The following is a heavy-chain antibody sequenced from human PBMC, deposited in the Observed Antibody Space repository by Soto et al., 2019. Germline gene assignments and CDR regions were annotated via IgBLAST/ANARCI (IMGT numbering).Heavy chain of an antibody. CDR1: SGSISSSNW. Sequence: SETPLTCAVSSGSISSSNWWSWVRQPPGKGLEWIGEIYHSGSTNYNPSLKSRVTISVDKSKNQFSLRLSSVTAADTAVYFCARGYSTSSYYHYYYMDVWGKGTTVTVSS. J-gene: IGHJ6*03. CDR3: ARGYSTSSYYHYYYMDV. CDR2: IYHSGST. D-gene: IGHD6-6*01. V-gene: IGHV4-4*02.